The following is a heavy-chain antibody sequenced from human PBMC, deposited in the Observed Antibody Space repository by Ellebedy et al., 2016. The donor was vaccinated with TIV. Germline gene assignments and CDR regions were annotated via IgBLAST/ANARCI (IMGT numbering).Heavy chain of an antibody. V-gene: IGHV3-7*01. D-gene: IGHD3-16*02. J-gene: IGHJ2*01. Sequence: GGSLRLSCATSGFSFRSYWMTWVRQAPGKGLEWVASIRQDGSDMYYVDSVKGRFTISRDAAVNSLYLQMNSLRPEDTAVYYCARDHEAPLITFGGILVKDGIDLWGRGTLVTVSS. CDR3: ARDHEAPLITFGGILVKDGIDL. CDR1: GFSFRSYW. CDR2: IRQDGSDM.